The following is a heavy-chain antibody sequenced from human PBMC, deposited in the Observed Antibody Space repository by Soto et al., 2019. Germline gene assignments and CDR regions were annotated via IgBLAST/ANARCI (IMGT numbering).Heavy chain of an antibody. V-gene: IGHV3-21*01. CDR2: ISSSSSYI. CDR3: ARDGNTQRALDY. CDR1: GFTFSSYS. Sequence: GGSLRLSCAASGFTFSSYSMNWVRQAPGKGLEWVSSISSSSSYIYYADSVKGRFTISRDNAKNSLYLQMNSLRAEDTAVYYCARDGNTQRALDYWGKGTLVTVSS. D-gene: IGHD1-26*01. J-gene: IGHJ4*02.